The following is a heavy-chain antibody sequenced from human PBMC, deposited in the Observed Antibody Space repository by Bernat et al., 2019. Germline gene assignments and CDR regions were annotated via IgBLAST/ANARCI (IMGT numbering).Heavy chain of an antibody. CDR1: EFSVSTNY. CDR3: ASATWDTAMVTSWFDT. D-gene: IGHD5-18*01. V-gene: IGHV3-66*02. J-gene: IGHJ5*02. CDR2: IYSGGAT. Sequence: EVLLVESGGGVVQPGGSLRLPCAASEFSVSTNYMSWVRQAPGKGLEWVSVIYSGGATYYGESVKGRFTISRDISKNSLHLQMNSLRVEDTAVYYCASATWDTAMVTSWFDTWGQGTLVTVSS.